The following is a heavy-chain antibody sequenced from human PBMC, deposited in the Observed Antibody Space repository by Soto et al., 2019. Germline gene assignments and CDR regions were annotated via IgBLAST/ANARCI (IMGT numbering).Heavy chain of an antibody. CDR2: IIPIFGTA. CDR1: GGTFSSYA. CDR3: ARDAGYSSGWHGGGGNAFDI. D-gene: IGHD6-19*01. J-gene: IGHJ3*02. V-gene: IGHV1-69*13. Sequence: SVKVSCKASGGTFSSYAISWVRQAPGQGLEWMGGIIPIFGTANYAQKFQGRVTITADESTSTAYMELSSLRSEDTAVYYCARDAGYSSGWHGGGGNAFDIWGQGTMVTVSS.